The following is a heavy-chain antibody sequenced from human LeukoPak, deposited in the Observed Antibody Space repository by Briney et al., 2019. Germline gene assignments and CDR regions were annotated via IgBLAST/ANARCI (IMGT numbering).Heavy chain of an antibody. J-gene: IGHJ3*02. CDR2: IYYSGST. Sequence: PSETLSLTCAVSGYSISSSNWWGWIRQPPGKGLEWIGYIYYSGSTYFNPSLKSRVTISVDTSKNQFSLKLSSVTAADTAVYYCARDVNSGYHGGGDAFDIWGQGTMVTVSS. V-gene: IGHV4-28*03. D-gene: IGHD3-22*01. CDR1: GYSISSSNW. CDR3: ARDVNSGYHGGGDAFDI.